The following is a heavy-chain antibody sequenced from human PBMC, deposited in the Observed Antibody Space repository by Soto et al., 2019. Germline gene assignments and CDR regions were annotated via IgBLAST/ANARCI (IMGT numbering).Heavy chain of an antibody. D-gene: IGHD6-13*01. CDR2: IRSKAYGGTT. J-gene: IGHJ3*02. CDR3: TRVPSSSSGAFGI. V-gene: IGHV3-49*03. CDR1: GFTFGDYA. Sequence: PGGSLRLSCTASGFTFGDYAMRWFRQAPGKGLEWVGFIRSKAYGGTTEYAASVKGRFTISRDDSKSIAYLQMNSLKTEDTAVYYCTRVPSSSSGAFGIGGQGTMVTVSS.